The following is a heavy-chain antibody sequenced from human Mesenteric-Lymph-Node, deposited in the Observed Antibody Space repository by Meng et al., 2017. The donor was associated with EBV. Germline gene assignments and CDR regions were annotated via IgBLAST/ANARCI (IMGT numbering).Heavy chain of an antibody. J-gene: IGHJ4*02. CDR1: GGYLSSRNW. D-gene: IGHD2-21*02. Sequence: QVQRRDSGPRLVKPSGTLSLTCAVSGGYLSSRNWGSWVRQPPGKGLEWIGEIYHSGSTNYNPSLKSRVTISVDESKNQFSLRLSSVTAAYTAVYYCARVGAYCGGDCYHPRWGQGTLVTVSS. CDR3: ARVGAYCGGDCYHPR. CDR2: IYHSGST. V-gene: IGHV4-4*02.